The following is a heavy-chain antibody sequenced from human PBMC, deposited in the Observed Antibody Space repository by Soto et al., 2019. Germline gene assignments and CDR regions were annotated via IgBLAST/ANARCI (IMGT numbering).Heavy chain of an antibody. CDR3: ARDHHRYSGYDYVDY. CDR2: ISSSSSYT. Sequence: PGGSQRLSYTASGFNFSDYYMRWIRQAPGKGLEWVSYISSSSSYTNYADSVKGRFTISRDNAKDSLYLQMNSLRAEDTAVYYCARDHHRYSGYDYVDYWGQGTLVTVSS. CDR1: GFNFSDYY. J-gene: IGHJ4*02. D-gene: IGHD5-12*01. V-gene: IGHV3-11*05.